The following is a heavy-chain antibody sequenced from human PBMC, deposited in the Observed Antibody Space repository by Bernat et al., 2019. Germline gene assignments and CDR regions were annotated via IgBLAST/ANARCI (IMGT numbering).Heavy chain of an antibody. J-gene: IGHJ5*02. CDR2: IYPGDSDT. D-gene: IGHD7-27*01. Sequence: EVQLVQSGAEVKKPGESLKISCKGSGYSFTSYWIGWVRQMPGKGLEGMGIIYPGDSDTRYSPSFQGQVTISADKSLSTAFLQWSRLQASDPAMSYCARHSIAGDWFAPWGQGTLVTVSS. CDR3: ARHSIAGDWFAP. V-gene: IGHV5-51*01. CDR1: GYSFTSYW.